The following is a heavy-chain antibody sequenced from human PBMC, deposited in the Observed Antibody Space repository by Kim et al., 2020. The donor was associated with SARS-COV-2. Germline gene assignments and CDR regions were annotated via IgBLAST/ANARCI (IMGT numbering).Heavy chain of an antibody. CDR3: AKDPTGGYSYENYFDY. V-gene: IGHV3-43*02. CDR2: ISGDGGST. J-gene: IGHJ4*02. Sequence: GGSLRLSCAASGFTFDDYAMHWVRQAPGKGLEWVSLISGDGGSTYYADSVKGRFTISRDNSKNSLYLQMNSLRTEDTALYYCAKDPTGGYSYENYFDYWGQGTLVTVAS. CDR1: GFTFDDYA. D-gene: IGHD5-18*01.